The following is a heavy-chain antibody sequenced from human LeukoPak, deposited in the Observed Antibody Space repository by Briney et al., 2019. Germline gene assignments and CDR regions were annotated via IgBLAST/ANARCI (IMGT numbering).Heavy chain of an antibody. CDR3: ARGHNYYYYYMDV. V-gene: IGHV1-2*02. J-gene: IGHJ6*03. CDR1: GYTFTGYY. Sequence: ASVKVSCKASGYTFTGYYMHWVRQAPGQGLEWMGWINPNSGGTNYAQKFQGRVTITRNTSISTAYMELSSLRSEDTAVYYCARGHNYYYYYMDVWGKGTTVTVSS. CDR2: INPNSGGT.